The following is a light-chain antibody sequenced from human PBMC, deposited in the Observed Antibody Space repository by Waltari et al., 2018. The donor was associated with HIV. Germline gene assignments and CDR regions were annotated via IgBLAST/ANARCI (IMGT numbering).Light chain of an antibody. V-gene: IGKV1-27*01. CDR1: RDISND. CDR3: QNYDSAPVA. Sequence: DIQMSQVPSSLSAPVGDRVTITCRARRDISNDLAWYQQKPGEVPKLLIYASSTLRSGVPSRFRGSGSGTDFTLTINGLQPEDVASYYCQNYDSAPVAFGQGTRLEI. CDR2: ASS. J-gene: IGKJ5*01.